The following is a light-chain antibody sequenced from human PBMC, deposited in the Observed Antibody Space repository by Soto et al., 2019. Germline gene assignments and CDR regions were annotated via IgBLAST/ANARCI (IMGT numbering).Light chain of an antibody. CDR2: DVS. Sequence: CALAKPASVSGSPGQSITISCSGTSSDVGRHNAVSWYQQHPGKVPQLMIYDVSIRPSGISDRLSASKSGNMASLTISGLQAEDEADYYCSSYRVGGSYVFGTGTKVTVL. V-gene: IGLV2-14*03. CDR3: SSYRVGGSYV. J-gene: IGLJ1*01. CDR1: SSDVGRHNA.